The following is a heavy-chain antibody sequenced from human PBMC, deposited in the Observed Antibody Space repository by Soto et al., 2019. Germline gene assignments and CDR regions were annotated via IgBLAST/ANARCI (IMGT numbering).Heavy chain of an antibody. CDR3: AKDSLLVVPAALTNTVDY. CDR1: GFTFSSYA. J-gene: IGHJ4*02. D-gene: IGHD2-2*01. Sequence: GGSLRLSCAASGFTFSSYAMSWVRQAPGKGLEWVSAISGSGGSTYYADSVKGRFTISRDNSKNTLYLQMNSLRAEDTAVYYCAKDSLLVVPAALTNTVDYWGQGTLVTVSS. CDR2: ISGSGGST. V-gene: IGHV3-23*01.